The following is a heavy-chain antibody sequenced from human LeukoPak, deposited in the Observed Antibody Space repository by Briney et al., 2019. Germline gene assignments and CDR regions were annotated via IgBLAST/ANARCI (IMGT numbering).Heavy chain of an antibody. D-gene: IGHD3-22*01. Sequence: PSETLSLTCTVSGGSISSSSYYWGWIRQPPGKGLEWIGSIYYSGSTYYNPSLKSRVTISVDTSKNQFSLKLSSVTAADTAVYYCARDGGRGYDSSGTDYWGQGTLVTVSS. J-gene: IGHJ4*02. CDR2: IYYSGST. CDR1: GGSISSSSYY. V-gene: IGHV4-39*02. CDR3: ARDGGRGYDSSGTDY.